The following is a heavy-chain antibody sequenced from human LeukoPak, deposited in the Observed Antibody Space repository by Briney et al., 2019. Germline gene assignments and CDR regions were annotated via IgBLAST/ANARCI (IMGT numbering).Heavy chain of an antibody. J-gene: IGHJ6*03. V-gene: IGHV3-33*06. CDR3: AKGRGSSWFTSSYSMDV. Sequence: GGSLRLSCAASGFTLSKYGMHWVRQAPGKGLEWVSLVSYDGRNEDYADSVKGRFTISRDNSENTLYLQMNSLRAEDTAVYYCAKGRGSSWFTSSYSMDVWGKGTTVTVSS. CDR2: VSYDGRNE. CDR1: GFTLSKYG. D-gene: IGHD6-13*01.